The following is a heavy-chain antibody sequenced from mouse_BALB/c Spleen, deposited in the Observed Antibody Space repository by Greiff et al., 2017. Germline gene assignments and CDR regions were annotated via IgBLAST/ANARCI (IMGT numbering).Heavy chain of an antibody. J-gene: IGHJ3*01. CDR1: GYTFSSYW. CDR2: ILPGSGST. Sequence: VQLQQSGAELMKPGASVKISCKATGYTFSSYWIEWVKQRPGHGLEWIGEILPGSGSTNYNEKFKGKATFTADTSSNTAYMQLSSLTSEDSAVYYCAREVAWFAYWGQGTLVTVSA. V-gene: IGHV1-9*01. CDR3: AREVAWFAY.